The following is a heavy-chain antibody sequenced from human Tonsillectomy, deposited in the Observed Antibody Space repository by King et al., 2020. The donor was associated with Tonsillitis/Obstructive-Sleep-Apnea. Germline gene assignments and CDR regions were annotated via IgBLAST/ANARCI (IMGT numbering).Heavy chain of an antibody. Sequence: VQLQESGPGLVKPSETLSLTCTVSGDSISSYYWSWIRQPPGKGLEWIGYIYYSGSTKYNPSLKSRVTISVDTSKNQFFLKLSSVTAADTAEYYCARQYNVYNWFDPWGQGTLVTVSS. CDR2: IYYSGST. CDR1: GDSISSYY. D-gene: IGHD1-14*01. V-gene: IGHV4-59*08. J-gene: IGHJ5*02. CDR3: ARQYNVYNWFDP.